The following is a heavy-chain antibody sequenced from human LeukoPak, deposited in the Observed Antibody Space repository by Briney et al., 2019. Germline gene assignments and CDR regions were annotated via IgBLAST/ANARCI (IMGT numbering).Heavy chain of an antibody. CDR3: ARDTSSSWYYFDH. CDR2: IWSDGSTK. D-gene: IGHD6-13*01. CDR1: GFTFRNYG. J-gene: IGHJ4*02. V-gene: IGHV3-33*01. Sequence: GRSLRLSCAASGFTFRNYGMHWVRQAPGKGREWVAVIWSDGSTKYYAESVQGRFTISRDTSKNRLYLQLNSLRVEDTAVFYCARDTSSSWYYFDHWGQGTLVTVSS.